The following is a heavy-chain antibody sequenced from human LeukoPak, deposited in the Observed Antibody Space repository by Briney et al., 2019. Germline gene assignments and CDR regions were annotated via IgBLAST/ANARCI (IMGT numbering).Heavy chain of an antibody. D-gene: IGHD3-22*01. CDR1: GFTISSNY. V-gene: IGHV3-53*01. J-gene: IGHJ6*03. Sequence: GGSLRLSCAASGFTISSNYMSWVRQAPGKGLEWVSIIYSGGRTYYADSVKGRFTISRDNSKNTLYLQMNSLRAEDTAVYYYARSQDSSGYHYHYYYMDVWGKGTTVTVSS. CDR2: IYSGGRT. CDR3: ARSQDSSGYHYHYYYMDV.